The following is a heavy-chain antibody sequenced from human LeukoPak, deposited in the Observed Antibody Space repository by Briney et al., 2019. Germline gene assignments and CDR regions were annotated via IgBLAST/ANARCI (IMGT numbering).Heavy chain of an antibody. J-gene: IGHJ4*02. D-gene: IGHD3-22*01. CDR3: ARSTYYYDSRGFGAFDY. V-gene: IGHV3-43D*03. Sequence: GGSLRLSCAASRFTFDDYALNWVPQAPGKGLEWVSIITWDGRNTYYADSVKGRFTISRDNSKNSLYLQMNSLRAEDTALYYCARSTYYYDSRGFGAFDYWGQGTLVTVSS. CDR2: ITWDGRNT. CDR1: RFTFDDYA.